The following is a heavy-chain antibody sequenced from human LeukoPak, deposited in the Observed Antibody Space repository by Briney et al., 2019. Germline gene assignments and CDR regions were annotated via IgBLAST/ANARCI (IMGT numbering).Heavy chain of an antibody. CDR1: GFTFSSYA. V-gene: IGHV3-30-3*01. CDR3: ARDATVGSSAFDY. CDR2: ISYDGSNK. Sequence: PGGSLRLSCAASGFTFSSYAMHWVRQAPGKGLGWVAVISYDGSNKYYADSVKGRFTISRDNSKNTLYLQMNSLRAEDTAVYYCARDATVGSSAFDYWGQGTLVTVSS. D-gene: IGHD1-26*01. J-gene: IGHJ4*02.